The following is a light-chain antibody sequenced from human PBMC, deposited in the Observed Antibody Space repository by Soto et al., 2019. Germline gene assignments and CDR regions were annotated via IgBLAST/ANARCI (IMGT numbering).Light chain of an antibody. J-gene: IGKJ4*01. CDR1: QDIRGY. CDR2: AGS. CDR3: QQLDSFPQV. V-gene: IGKV1-9*01. Sequence: DIQLTQSPSFLSASIGDRVTITCRASQDIRGYLAWYQQKPGKAPKLLIYAGSTLQRGVPSRFSGGGSGTEFTLTISSLQPEDFATYYCQQLDSFPQVFGGGTKVDI.